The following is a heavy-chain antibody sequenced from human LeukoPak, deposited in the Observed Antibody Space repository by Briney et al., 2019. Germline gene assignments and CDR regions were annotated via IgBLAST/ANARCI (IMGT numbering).Heavy chain of an antibody. J-gene: IGHJ6*03. V-gene: IGHV4-39*07. Sequence: SETLSLTCTVSGGSISSTSYYWGWIRQPPGKGLEWIGEINHSGSTNYNPSLKSRVTISVDTSKNQFSLKLSSVTAADTAVYYCSYSGYDYYYYYMDVWGKGTTVTISS. D-gene: IGHD5-12*01. CDR3: SYSGYDYYYYYMDV. CDR1: GGSISSTSYY. CDR2: INHSGST.